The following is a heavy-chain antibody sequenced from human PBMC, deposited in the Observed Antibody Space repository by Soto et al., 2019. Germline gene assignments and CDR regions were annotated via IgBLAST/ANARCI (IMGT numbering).Heavy chain of an antibody. V-gene: IGHV3-48*01. Sequence: GRLLLPCSAPGFTFSIYEVNWVRQAAGKGLEWVSSISSSSSTIYYADSVKVRFTISRDNAKNSLYLQMSSLRAEDTAVYYCTVVTAAIPLYNWFDPWGQGTLVTVYS. CDR1: GFTFSIYE. CDR3: TVVTAAIPLYNWFDP. CDR2: ISSSSSTI. D-gene: IGHD2-2*01. J-gene: IGHJ5*02.